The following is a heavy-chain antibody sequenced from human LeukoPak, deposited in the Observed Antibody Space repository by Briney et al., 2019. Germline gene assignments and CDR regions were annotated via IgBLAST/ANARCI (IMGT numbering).Heavy chain of an antibody. CDR3: AETYIAARPRGAFDI. D-gene: IGHD6-6*01. J-gene: IGHJ3*02. Sequence: GGSLRLSCAASGFTFSSYSMNWVRQAPGKGLEWVSSISSSSSYIYYADSVKGRFTISRDNAKNSLYLQMNSLRAEDTAVYYCAETYIAARPRGAFDIWGQGTMVTVSS. V-gene: IGHV3-21*01. CDR2: ISSSSSYI. CDR1: GFTFSSYS.